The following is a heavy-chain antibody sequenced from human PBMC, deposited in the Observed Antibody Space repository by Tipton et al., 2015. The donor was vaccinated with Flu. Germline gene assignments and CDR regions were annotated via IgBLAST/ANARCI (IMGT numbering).Heavy chain of an antibody. CDR1: GGSVNTYF. V-gene: IGHV4-59*08. Sequence: TLSLTCTVSGGSVNTYFWSWIRQPPGKGLEWIGNIDQTGSTYYNPSLKSRVTISVDTSKSQFSLMLRSVTAADTAVYYCARLSYYDVDLKNFYFDYWGQGALVTVSS. J-gene: IGHJ4*02. D-gene: IGHD3-10*02. CDR2: IDQTGST. CDR3: ARLSYYDVDLKNFYFDY.